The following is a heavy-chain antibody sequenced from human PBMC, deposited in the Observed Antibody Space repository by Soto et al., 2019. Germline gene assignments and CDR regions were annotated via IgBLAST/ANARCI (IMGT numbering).Heavy chain of an antibody. D-gene: IGHD5-12*01. J-gene: IGHJ4*02. Sequence: PSETLSLTCTVSGGSISSYYWSWIRQPPGKGLEWIGYIYYSGSTNYNPSLKSRVTISVDTSKNQFSLKLSSVTAADTAVYYCAREGRTSSGYVSFPGIIDYWGQGTLVTVSS. CDR2: IYYSGST. CDR1: GGSISSYY. V-gene: IGHV4-59*01. CDR3: AREGRTSSGYVSFPGIIDY.